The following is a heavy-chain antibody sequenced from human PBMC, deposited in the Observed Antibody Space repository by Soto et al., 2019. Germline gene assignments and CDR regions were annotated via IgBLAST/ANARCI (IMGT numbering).Heavy chain of an antibody. D-gene: IGHD6-13*01. CDR3: ASHILESSSFWYFDL. CDR1: GYTFTSHD. V-gene: IGHV1-8*01. CDR2: MNPNSGNT. J-gene: IGHJ2*01. Sequence: ASVKVSCKASGYTFTSHDINWVRQATRQGLEWMGWMNPNSGNTGYAQKFQGRVTMTRNTSISKAYMELSSLRSEDTAVYYCASHILESSSFWYFDLWGRGTLVTVSS.